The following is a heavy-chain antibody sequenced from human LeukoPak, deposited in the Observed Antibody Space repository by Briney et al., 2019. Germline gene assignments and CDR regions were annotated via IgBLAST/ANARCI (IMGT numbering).Heavy chain of an antibody. Sequence: GGSLRLSCAASGFTFSSYSMNWVRQAPGKGLEWVSSISSSSSYIYYADSVKGRFTISRDNAKNSLYLQMNSLRAEDTAVYYCARDYGSGTHYFDYWGQGTLVTVSS. D-gene: IGHD3-10*01. J-gene: IGHJ4*02. CDR3: ARDYGSGTHYFDY. CDR1: GFTFSSYS. V-gene: IGHV3-21*01. CDR2: ISSSSSYI.